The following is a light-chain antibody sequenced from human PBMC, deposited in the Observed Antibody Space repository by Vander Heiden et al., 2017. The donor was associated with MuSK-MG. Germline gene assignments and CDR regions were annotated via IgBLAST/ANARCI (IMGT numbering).Light chain of an antibody. J-gene: IGKJ1*01. CDR2: AAS. CDR3: QQCYSTPWT. Sequence: DIPMTQSPSSLSTSVGDRVTITFRASQSISSHLNWYQQKPGKAPKLLIYAASSLQSGVPSRFSGSGSGTDFTLTISSLQPEDFATYYCQQCYSTPWTFGQGTKVEIK. CDR1: QSISSH. V-gene: IGKV1-39*01.